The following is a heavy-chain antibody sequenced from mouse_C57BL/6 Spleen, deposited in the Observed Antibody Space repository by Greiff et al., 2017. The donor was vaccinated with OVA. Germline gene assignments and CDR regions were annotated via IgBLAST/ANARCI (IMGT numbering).Heavy chain of an antibody. CDR1: GFTFTSYW. V-gene: IGHV1-69*01. CDR3: SRCDDCYYWDY. CDR2: IDPSDSYT. J-gene: IGHJ2*01. Sequence: QVQLQQPGAELVMPGASVKLSCKASGFTFTSYWMHWVKQRPGQGLEWIGEIDPSDSYTKYNQKFTGKSTLTVDTSSNTAYMQHSSLTSEDSAVYYCSRCDDCYYWDYWGQGTTLTVSS. D-gene: IGHD2-3*01.